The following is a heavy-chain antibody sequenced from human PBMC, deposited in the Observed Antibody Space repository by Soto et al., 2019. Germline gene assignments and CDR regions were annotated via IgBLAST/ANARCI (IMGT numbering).Heavy chain of an antibody. D-gene: IGHD5-18*01. Sequence: SETLSLTCTVSGGSISSYYWSWIRQPPGRGLECIGYINYSGSTNYNPSLKSRVTISVGTSKNQFSLKLSSVTAADTAVYYCARGCGYSYGGYYYGMDVWGQGTTVTVSS. CDR2: INYSGST. CDR3: ARGCGYSYGGYYYGMDV. CDR1: GGSISSYY. J-gene: IGHJ6*02. V-gene: IGHV4-59*01.